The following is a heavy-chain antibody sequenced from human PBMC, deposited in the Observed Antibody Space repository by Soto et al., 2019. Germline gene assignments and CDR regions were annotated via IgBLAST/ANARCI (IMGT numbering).Heavy chain of an antibody. V-gene: IGHV4-59*01. CDR3: ARAYGYYFDY. CDR2: IYYSGST. CDR1: GGSISSYY. D-gene: IGHD3-10*01. J-gene: IGHJ4*02. Sequence: SETLSLTCTVSGGSISSYYWSWIRQPPGKGLEWIGYIYYSGSTNYNPSLKSRVTISVDTSKNQFSLKLSPVTAADTAVYYCARAYGYYFDYWGQGTLVTVAS.